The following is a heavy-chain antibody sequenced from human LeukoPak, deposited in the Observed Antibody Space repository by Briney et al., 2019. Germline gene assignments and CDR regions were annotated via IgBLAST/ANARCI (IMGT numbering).Heavy chain of an antibody. J-gene: IGHJ6*02. CDR2: INSDGSIT. CDR1: GFTFTTYW. Sequence: GGSLRLSCAASGFTFTTYWMHWVRQAPGKGLVWVSHINSDGSITSYADSVKGRFTISRDNAKNTLYLQMNSLRAEDTAVYYCARDAVDTANAIWGQGTTVTVSS. CDR3: ARDAVDTANAI. V-gene: IGHV3-74*01. D-gene: IGHD5-18*01.